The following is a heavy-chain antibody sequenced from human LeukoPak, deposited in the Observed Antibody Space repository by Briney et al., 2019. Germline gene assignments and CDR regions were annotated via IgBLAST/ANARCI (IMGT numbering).Heavy chain of an antibody. CDR1: GFTVSTDH. J-gene: IGHJ4*02. V-gene: IGHV3-53*01. CDR2: SYSEEWVAISYSGGSS. CDR3: ARRRYFDY. Sequence: GGSLRLSCAASGFTVSTDHMSWVRQAPGKGLEWVAISYSEEWVAISYSGGSSQYAESVKGRFTISRDNAKNSLYLQMNSLRAEDTAVYYCARRRYFDYWGQGTLVTVSS.